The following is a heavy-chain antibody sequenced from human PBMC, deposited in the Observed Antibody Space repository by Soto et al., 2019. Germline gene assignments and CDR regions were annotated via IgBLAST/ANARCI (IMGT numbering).Heavy chain of an antibody. Sequence: GGSLRLSCAASGFTIGGYWMSWVRQTPAKGLEWVANIKQDGSNKNYMASVKGRFTISRDKAKNSLFLQMNSLRAEDTAVYYCARLPPLTSRYYFDYWGQGTLVTVSS. V-gene: IGHV3-7*01. D-gene: IGHD6-13*01. CDR3: ARLPPLTSRYYFDY. CDR2: IKQDGSNK. J-gene: IGHJ4*02. CDR1: GFTIGGYW.